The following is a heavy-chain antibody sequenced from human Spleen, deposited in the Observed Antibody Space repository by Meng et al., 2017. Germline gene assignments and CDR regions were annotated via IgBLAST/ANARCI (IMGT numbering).Heavy chain of an antibody. CDR2: IKQDGSEK. CDR3: ARVIVYRYGSDY. CDR1: GFTFSTYW. V-gene: IGHV3-7*01. D-gene: IGHD5-18*01. J-gene: IGHJ4*02. Sequence: GESLKISCAASGFTFSTYWMSWVRQAPGKGLEWVANIKQDGSEKYYVDSVKGRFTISRDNAKNSLYLQMNSLRAEDTAMYYCARVIVYRYGSDYWGQGTLVTVSS.